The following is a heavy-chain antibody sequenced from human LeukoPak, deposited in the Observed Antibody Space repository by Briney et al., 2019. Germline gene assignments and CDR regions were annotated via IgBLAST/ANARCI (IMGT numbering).Heavy chain of an antibody. J-gene: IGHJ4*02. D-gene: IGHD3-22*01. V-gene: IGHV4-39*07. Sequence: SETLSLTCTVSGDSMTTTSHFWDWIRQPPGKGLEWIGSIYYGGTTYYNPSLKSRVTISVDTSKNQFSLKLTSVNAADTAVYYCVRETGSGYGLDYWSQGTLVTVSS. CDR3: VRETGSGYGLDY. CDR1: GDSMTTTSHF. CDR2: IYYGGTT.